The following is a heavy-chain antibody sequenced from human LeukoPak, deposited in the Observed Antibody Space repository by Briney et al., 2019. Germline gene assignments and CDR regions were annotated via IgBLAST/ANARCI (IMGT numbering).Heavy chain of an antibody. CDR2: ISSSSSTI. V-gene: IGHV3-48*01. D-gene: IGHD6-13*01. CDR1: GFTFSSYS. Sequence: GGSLRLSCAASGFTFSSYSMNRVRQAPGKGLEWVSYISSSSSTIYYADSVKGRFTISRDNAKNSPYLQMTSLRAEDTAVYYCARGQQLTRYYYYMDVWGKGTTVTVSS. CDR3: ARGQQLTRYYYYMDV. J-gene: IGHJ6*03.